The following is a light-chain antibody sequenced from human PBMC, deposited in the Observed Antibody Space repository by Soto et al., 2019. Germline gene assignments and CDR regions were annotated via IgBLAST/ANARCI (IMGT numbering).Light chain of an antibody. V-gene: IGLV1-40*01. J-gene: IGLJ2*01. Sequence: QSVLTQPPSVSGAPGQRVTISCTGSSSNIGAGYDVHWYQQLPGTAPKLLIYGNSNRPSGVPDRFSGSKSGTSASLAITGLQAEDEADYYCQSFDSSLSAVVCGGGTKHTLL. CDR1: SSNIGAGYD. CDR3: QSFDSSLSAVV. CDR2: GNS.